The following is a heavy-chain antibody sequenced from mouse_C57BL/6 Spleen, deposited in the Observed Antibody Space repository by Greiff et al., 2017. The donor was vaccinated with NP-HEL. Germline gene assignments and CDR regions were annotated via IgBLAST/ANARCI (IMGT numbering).Heavy chain of an antibody. CDR2: ISSGGDYI. CDR3: TRERGSYYFDD. D-gene: IGHD1-1*02. Sequence: EVKLMESGEGLVKPGGSLKLSCAASGFTFSSYAMSWVRQTPEKRLEWVAYISSGGDYIYYADTVKGRFTISRDNARNTLYLQMSSLKSEDTAMYYCTRERGSYYFDDWGKGTTLTVSS. V-gene: IGHV5-9-1*02. J-gene: IGHJ2*01. CDR1: GFTFSSYA.